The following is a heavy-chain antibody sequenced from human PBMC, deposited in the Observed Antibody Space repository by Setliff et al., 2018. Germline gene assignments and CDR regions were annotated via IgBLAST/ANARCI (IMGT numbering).Heavy chain of an antibody. CDR2: INAGNGNT. CDR1: GYTFTSYA. Sequence: ASVKVSCKASGYTFTSYAMNWVRQAPGQRLEWMGWINAGNGNTKYSQKFQGRVTITRDTSASTAYMELSSLRSEDTAVYYCARDGFEIVVVPAAIYYYYYMDVWGKGTTVTVSS. V-gene: IGHV1-3*01. D-gene: IGHD2-2*01. J-gene: IGHJ6*03. CDR3: ARDGFEIVVVPAAIYYYYYMDV.